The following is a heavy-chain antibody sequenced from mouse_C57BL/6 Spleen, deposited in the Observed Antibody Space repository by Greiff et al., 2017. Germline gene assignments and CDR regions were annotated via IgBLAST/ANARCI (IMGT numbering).Heavy chain of an antibody. CDR1: GYTFTSYW. CDR2: IDPSDSYT. Sequence: VQLQQSGAELVRPGTSVKLSCKASGYTFTSYWMHWVKQRPGQGLEWIGVIDPSDSYTNYNQKFKGKATLTVDTSSSTAYMQLSSLTSEDSAVYYCARWGGNHWYFDVWGTGTTVTVSS. D-gene: IGHD1-1*02. V-gene: IGHV1-59*01. J-gene: IGHJ1*03. CDR3: ARWGGNHWYFDV.